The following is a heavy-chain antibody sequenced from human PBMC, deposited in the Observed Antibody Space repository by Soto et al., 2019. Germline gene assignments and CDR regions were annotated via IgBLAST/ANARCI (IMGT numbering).Heavy chain of an antibody. CDR2: IYWNDDK. Sequence: QITLKESGPTLVKPTQTLTLTCTFSGFSLSTSGVGVGWIRQPPGKALEWLALIYWNDDKRYSPSLKGRLTIPKDTSKNKVVLTMSNLDPVDTATYYCAHRPAGYYSDSSKLNWFDPWGQGTLVTVSS. V-gene: IGHV2-5*01. CDR3: AHRPAGYYSDSSKLNWFDP. CDR1: GFSLSTSGVG. J-gene: IGHJ5*02. D-gene: IGHD3-22*01.